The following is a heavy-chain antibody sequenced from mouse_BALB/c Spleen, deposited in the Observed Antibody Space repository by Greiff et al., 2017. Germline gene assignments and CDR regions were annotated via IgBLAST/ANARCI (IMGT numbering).Heavy chain of an antibody. CDR3: ARGPYYYGSSYAWFAD. J-gene: IGHJ3*01. Sequence: VKLMESGAELMKPGASVKISCKATGYTFSSYWIEWVKQRPGHGLEWIGEILPGSGSTNYNEKFKGKATFTADTSSNTAYMQLSSLTSEDSAVYYCARGPYYYGSSYAWFADWGQGTLVTVSA. CDR2: ILPGSGST. D-gene: IGHD1-1*01. CDR1: GYTFSSYW. V-gene: IGHV1-9*01.